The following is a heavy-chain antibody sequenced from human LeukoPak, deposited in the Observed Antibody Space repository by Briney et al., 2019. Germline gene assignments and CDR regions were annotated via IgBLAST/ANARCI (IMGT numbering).Heavy chain of an antibody. CDR3: ARAGRVAAAGWGRHFDL. CDR1: GFTFSSYE. D-gene: IGHD6-13*01. CDR2: ISRSGGTM. Sequence: LAGGSLRLSCAASGFTFSSYEMNWVRQSPAKGLECLSYISRSGGTMYYADSGTGRFTNSRDHAKNSPYLQMSSLRVEDTAVYYCARAGRVAAAGWGRHFDLWGRGTLVTVSS. V-gene: IGHV3-48*03. J-gene: IGHJ2*01.